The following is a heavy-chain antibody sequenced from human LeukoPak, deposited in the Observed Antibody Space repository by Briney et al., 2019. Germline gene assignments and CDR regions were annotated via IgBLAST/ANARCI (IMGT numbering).Heavy chain of an antibody. CDR1: GYTFSSYG. CDR3: ARDEMGYSGSYYLSFDP. D-gene: IGHD1-26*01. Sequence: ASVTVSCEASGYTFSSYGITWVRQAPAQGLEWVGWISGYNGNTHYAQKFQGRVTMTTDTSTSTAYMELGSLRSDDTAVYYCARDEMGYSGSYYLSFDPWGQGTLVTVAS. J-gene: IGHJ5*02. CDR2: ISGYNGNT. V-gene: IGHV1-18*01.